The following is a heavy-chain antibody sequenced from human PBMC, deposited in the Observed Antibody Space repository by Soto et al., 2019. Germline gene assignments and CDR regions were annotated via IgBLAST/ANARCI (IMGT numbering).Heavy chain of an antibody. CDR3: AKESSDYGDYLPPLDY. CDR2: ISHDGSNK. CDR1: GFTFSSYG. Sequence: QVQLVESGGGVVQPGRSLRLSCAASGFTFSSYGMHWVRQAPGKGLEWVAVISHDGSNKNYADFGKGRFTISRDNSKNTLYLQMISLRGEDTAVYSCAKESSDYGDYLPPLDYWGQGTLVTVSS. D-gene: IGHD4-17*01. J-gene: IGHJ4*02. V-gene: IGHV3-30*18.